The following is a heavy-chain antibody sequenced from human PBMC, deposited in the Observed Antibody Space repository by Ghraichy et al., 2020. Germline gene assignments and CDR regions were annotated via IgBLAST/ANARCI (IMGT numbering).Heavy chain of an antibody. Sequence: VKVSCKASGYTFTTYGITWVRQAPGQGLEWVGWIYTYNGNTKYGQKLQGRVSMTTDTSTSTAYMELRSLISDDTAVYYCARDPDGYKVDFWGQGTLVTVSS. D-gene: IGHD5-24*01. CDR1: GYTFTTYG. CDR3: ARDPDGYKVDF. CDR2: IYTYNGNT. J-gene: IGHJ4*02. V-gene: IGHV1-18*01.